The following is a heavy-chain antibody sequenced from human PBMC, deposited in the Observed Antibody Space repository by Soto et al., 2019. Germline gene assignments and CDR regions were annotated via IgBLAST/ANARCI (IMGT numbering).Heavy chain of an antibody. CDR1: GGTFSSYT. D-gene: IGHD6-6*01. V-gene: IGHV1-69*04. J-gene: IGHJ4*02. CDR3: ARDKSSSR. CDR2: IIHILGIA. Sequence: SVKVSCKASGGTFSSYTISWVRQAPGQGLEWMGRIIHILGIANYAQKFQGRVTITADKSTSAAYMELSSLRSEDTAVYYCARDKSSSRWGQGTLVTSPQ.